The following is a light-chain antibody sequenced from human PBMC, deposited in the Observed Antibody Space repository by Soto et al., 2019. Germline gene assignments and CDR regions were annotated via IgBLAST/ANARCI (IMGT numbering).Light chain of an antibody. CDR2: GAS. CDR3: QQYGSSRGT. CDR1: QRVSSNY. J-gene: IGKJ3*01. Sequence: IMLTQSPGTLSLSPGDRATLSCRASQRVSSNYLAWYQQKPGQAPRLLIYGASSRATGIPDRFSGSGSGTDFTLTISRLEPEDFAVYYCQQYGSSRGTFGPGTKVDIK. V-gene: IGKV3-20*01.